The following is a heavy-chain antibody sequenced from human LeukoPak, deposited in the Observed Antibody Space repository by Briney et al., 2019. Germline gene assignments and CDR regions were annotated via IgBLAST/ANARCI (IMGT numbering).Heavy chain of an antibody. CDR3: ARDYCGGDCFPDY. V-gene: IGHV1-2*06. Sequence: ASVKVSCKASGYTFTGYHIHWVRQAPGQGLEWMGRINPNSGDTNYAQKFQGRVTMTRDTSISTAYMELSRLRSDDTAVYYCARDYCGGDCFPDYWGQGTLVTVSS. J-gene: IGHJ4*02. CDR2: INPNSGDT. CDR1: GYTFTGYH. D-gene: IGHD2-21*02.